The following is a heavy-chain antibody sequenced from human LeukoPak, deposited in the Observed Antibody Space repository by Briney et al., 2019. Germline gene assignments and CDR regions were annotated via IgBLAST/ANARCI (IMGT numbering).Heavy chain of an antibody. V-gene: IGHV3-7*03. D-gene: IGHD3-22*01. CDR3: ARAPPYYYDSRGYHYERGNYHYGMDV. CDR1: GFTFSGFS. J-gene: IGHJ6*02. CDR2: IKQDGSER. Sequence: GGSLRLSCAASGFTFSGFSMSWVRQSPTKGLEWVANIKQDGSERYYVDSVRGRFTISRDISSNTLYLEMSSLRAEDTARYYCARAPPYYYDSRGYHYERGNYHYGMDVWGQGTTVIVS.